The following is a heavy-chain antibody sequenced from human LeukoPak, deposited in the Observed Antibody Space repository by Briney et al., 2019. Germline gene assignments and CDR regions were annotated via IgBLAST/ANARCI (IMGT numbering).Heavy chain of an antibody. D-gene: IGHD5-18*01. Sequence: GGSLRLSCAASGFTFSSYGMHWVRQAPGKGLEWVAFIRYDGSNKYYADSVKGRFTISRDNSKNTLCLQMNSLRAEDTAVYYCAKDLSGYSYGYNAFDIWGQGTMVTVSS. CDR3: AKDLSGYSYGYNAFDI. J-gene: IGHJ3*02. CDR1: GFTFSSYG. CDR2: IRYDGSNK. V-gene: IGHV3-30*02.